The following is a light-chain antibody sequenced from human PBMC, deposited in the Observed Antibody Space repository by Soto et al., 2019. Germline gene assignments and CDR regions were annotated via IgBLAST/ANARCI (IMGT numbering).Light chain of an antibody. J-gene: IGKJ1*01. CDR2: AAS. CDR1: QGISSY. V-gene: IGKV1-8*01. Sequence: AIRMTQSPSSLSASTGDRVTITCRASQGISSYLAWYQQKPGKAPKLLIYAASTLQSGVPSRFSGSGSGTDFTLTISCLQSEDFATYYCQHYNGYSRTFGQG. CDR3: QHYNGYSRT.